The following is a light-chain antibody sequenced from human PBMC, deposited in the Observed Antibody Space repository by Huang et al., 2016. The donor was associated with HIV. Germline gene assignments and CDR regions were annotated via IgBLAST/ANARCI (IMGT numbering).Light chain of an antibody. CDR3: MQALQTPYT. J-gene: IGKJ2*01. CDR2: LAS. Sequence: DIVMAQSPLSLSVTPGEPASISCRSSQSLLQSNGYKYLDWFLQKPGQSPQLLSYLASNRASGVPDRFSGSGSGIDFTLRISRVEAEDIGVYYCMQALQTPYTFGQGTKLEIK. V-gene: IGKV2-28*01. CDR1: QSLLQSNGYKY.